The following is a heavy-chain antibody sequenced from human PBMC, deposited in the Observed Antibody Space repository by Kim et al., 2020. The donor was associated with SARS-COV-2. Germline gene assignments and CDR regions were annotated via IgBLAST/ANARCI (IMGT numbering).Heavy chain of an antibody. V-gene: IGHV4-59*01. CDR3: ARSSHAFRDGYNPFDY. D-gene: IGHD5-12*01. CDR2: ISYSRST. CDR1: GGSISPYY. J-gene: IGHJ4*01. Sequence: SETLSPTCTVSGGSISPYYWSWIRQPPGKGLEWIGYISYSRSTNCNPSLKSRVTISLDTSKNQFSLRLSSVTAADTAVYYCARSSHAFRDGYNPFDYWG.